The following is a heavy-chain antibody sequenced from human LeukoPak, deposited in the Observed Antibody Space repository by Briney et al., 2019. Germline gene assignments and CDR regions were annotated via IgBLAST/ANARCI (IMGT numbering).Heavy chain of an antibody. J-gene: IGHJ2*01. CDR2: IYYSGST. CDR1: GGSISSGDYY. D-gene: IGHD3/OR15-3a*01. Sequence: PSETLSLTCTVSGGSISSGDYYWSWIRQPPGKGLEWIGYIYYSGSTYYNPSLKSRVTISVDTSKNQFSLKLSSVTAADTAVYYCARDKRDWVYWYFDLWGRGTLVTVSS. CDR3: ARDKRDWVYWYFDL. V-gene: IGHV4-30-4*08.